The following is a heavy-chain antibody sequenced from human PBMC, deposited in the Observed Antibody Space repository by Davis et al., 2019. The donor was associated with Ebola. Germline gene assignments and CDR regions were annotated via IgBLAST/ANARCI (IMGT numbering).Heavy chain of an antibody. CDR1: RFTFSSYA. V-gene: IGHV3-30*04. CDR2: TSYNGRDK. CDR3: AKGGSSWSRFDY. J-gene: IGHJ4*02. Sequence: GESLKISCSASRFTFSSYAMHWVRPAPGKGLEWVAITSYNGRDKYYVDSVKGRFTISRDNSKNTLYLQMNSLVSDDTALYYCAKGGSSWSRFDYWGRGTLVTVSA. D-gene: IGHD6-13*01.